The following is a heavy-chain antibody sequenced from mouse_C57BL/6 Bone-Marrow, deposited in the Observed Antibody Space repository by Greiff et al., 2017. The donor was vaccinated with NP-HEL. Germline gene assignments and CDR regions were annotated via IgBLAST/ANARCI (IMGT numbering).Heavy chain of an antibody. CDR2: IYPRSGNT. CDR3: ARRRFAY. V-gene: IGHV1-81*01. J-gene: IGHJ3*01. Sequence: QVQLQQSGAELARPGASVKLSCKASGYTFTSYGISWVKQRTGQGLEWIGEIYPRSGNTYYNEKFKSKATLTADKSSSTAYMELRSLTSEDSAVYFCARRRFAYWGQGTLVTVSA. CDR1: GYTFTSYG.